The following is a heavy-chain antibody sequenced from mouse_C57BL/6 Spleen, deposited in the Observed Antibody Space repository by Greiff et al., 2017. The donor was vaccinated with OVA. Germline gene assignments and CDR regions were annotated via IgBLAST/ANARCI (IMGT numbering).Heavy chain of an antibody. V-gene: IGHV1-15*01. D-gene: IGHD1-1*01. CDR1: GYTFTDYE. CDR3: TRYYGSRGYYFDY. J-gene: IGHJ2*01. CDR2: IDPETGGT. Sequence: QVHVKQSGAELVRPGASVTLSCKASGYTFTDYEMHWVKQTPVHGLEWIGAIDPETGGTAYNQKFKGKAILTADKSSSTAYMELRSLTSEDSAVYYCTRYYGSRGYYFDYWGQGTTLTVSS.